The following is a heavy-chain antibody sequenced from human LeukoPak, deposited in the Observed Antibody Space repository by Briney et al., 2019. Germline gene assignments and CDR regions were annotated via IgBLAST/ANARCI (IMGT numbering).Heavy chain of an antibody. Sequence: PGGPLRLSSAASGFTFSDYYMSWIRQAPGKGLEWVSYISSSGSTIYYADSVKGRFTISRDNAKNSLYLQMNSLRAEDTAVYYCARVARIVGATSLDYWGQGTLVTVSS. J-gene: IGHJ4*02. V-gene: IGHV3-11*01. CDR3: ARVARIVGATSLDY. D-gene: IGHD1-26*01. CDR1: GFTFSDYY. CDR2: ISSSGSTI.